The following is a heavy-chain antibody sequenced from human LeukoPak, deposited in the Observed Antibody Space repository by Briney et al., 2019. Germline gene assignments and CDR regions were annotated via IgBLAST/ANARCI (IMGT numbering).Heavy chain of an antibody. V-gene: IGHV1-2*02. J-gene: IGHJ4*02. CDR3: ARADTRFGGDY. D-gene: IGHD3-16*01. CDR2: INANSGGT. Sequence: ASVRVSCKASGFIFTGYYMHWVRQAPGQGLEWMGCINANSGGTNYAQKFQGRVTMTRDTSISTAYMDLSRLRSDDTAVYYCARADTRFGGDYWGQGTLVTVSS. CDR1: GFIFTGYY.